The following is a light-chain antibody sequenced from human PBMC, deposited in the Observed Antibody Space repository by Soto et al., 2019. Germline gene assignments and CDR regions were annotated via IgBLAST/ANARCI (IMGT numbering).Light chain of an antibody. CDR1: SSDIGVYNY. J-gene: IGLJ1*01. V-gene: IGLV2-8*01. CDR3: SSYAGSNNLNV. Sequence: QSALTQPPSASGSPGQSVTISCTGTSSDIGVYNYVSWYQQHPGKAPKLMIYEVSKRPSGVPDRFSGSKSGNTASLTVSGLQAEDEADYYCSSYAGSNNLNVFGTGTKVPVL. CDR2: EVS.